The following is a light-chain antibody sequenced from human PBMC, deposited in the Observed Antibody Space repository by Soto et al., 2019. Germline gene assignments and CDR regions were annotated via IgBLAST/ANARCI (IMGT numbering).Light chain of an antibody. V-gene: IGKV1-39*01. CDR1: QTISNY. J-gene: IGKJ2*01. CDR2: AAS. CDR3: QQSYSTPRT. Sequence: DIQMTQSPSSLSASVGDRVTITCRASQTISNYLNWYQQKPGKAPKLLIYAASSFQSGVPSRFSGSGYGTDFTLTISSLQPEDFATYDWQQSYSTPRTFGQGTRLQIK.